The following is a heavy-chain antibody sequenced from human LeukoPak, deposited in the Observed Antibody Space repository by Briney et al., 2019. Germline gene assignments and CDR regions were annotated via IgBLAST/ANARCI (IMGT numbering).Heavy chain of an antibody. CDR1: GFIFSSYS. V-gene: IGHV3-21*01. CDR3: ARGQDTVVTSRDAFDI. D-gene: IGHD4-23*01. J-gene: IGHJ3*02. CDR2: ISTSSIYI. Sequence: GGSLRLSCAVSGFIFSSYSMNWVRQAPGKGLEWVSSISTSSIYIYYADSVKGRFTISRDNAKNSLYLQMNSLRAEDTAVYYCARGQDTVVTSRDAFDIWGQGAMVTVSS.